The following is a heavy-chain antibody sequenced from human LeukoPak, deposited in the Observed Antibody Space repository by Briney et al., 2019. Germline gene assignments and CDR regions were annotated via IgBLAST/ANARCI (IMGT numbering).Heavy chain of an antibody. CDR1: GYSFTSYW. V-gene: IGHV5-51*01. CDR2: IYPGDSDT. J-gene: IGHJ5*02. CDR3: ARAPIAAAGFNWFDP. D-gene: IGHD6-13*01. Sequence: GESLKISCKGSGYSFTSYWIGWVRQMPGKGLEWMGIIYPGDSDTRYSPSFQGQVTISADKSISTAYLQWSSLKASDTAMYYCARAPIAAAGFNWFDPWGQGTLVTVSS.